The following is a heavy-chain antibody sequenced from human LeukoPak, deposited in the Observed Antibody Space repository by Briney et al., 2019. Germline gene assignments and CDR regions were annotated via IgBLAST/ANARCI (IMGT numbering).Heavy chain of an antibody. D-gene: IGHD1-26*01. Sequence: PGGSLRLSCAASGFTVSSNYMSWVRQAPGKGLEWVSVIYSGGSTYYADSVRGRFTISRDNANNSLYLQMNSLRAEDTAVYYCARLVGMVTTYDLWGHGTMVSVSS. V-gene: IGHV3-66*01. CDR3: ARLVGMVTTYDL. CDR1: GFTVSSNY. J-gene: IGHJ3*01. CDR2: IYSGGST.